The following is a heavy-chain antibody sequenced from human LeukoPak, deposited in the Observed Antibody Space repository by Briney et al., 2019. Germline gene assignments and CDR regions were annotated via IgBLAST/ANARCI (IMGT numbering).Heavy chain of an antibody. CDR2: INYSGYT. CDR3: ARDRGYSYGPFDY. D-gene: IGHD5-18*01. V-gene: IGHV4-30-4*01. J-gene: IGHJ4*02. Sequence: NTSQTLSLTCTVSGGSVSSGDYYGSRIRQPPGKGLEWVGYINYSGYTLYNPSLRSRVTISIDTSKNHFSLKVSSVTAADTAVYYCARDRGYSYGPFDYWGQGTLVTVSS. CDR1: GGSVSSGDYY.